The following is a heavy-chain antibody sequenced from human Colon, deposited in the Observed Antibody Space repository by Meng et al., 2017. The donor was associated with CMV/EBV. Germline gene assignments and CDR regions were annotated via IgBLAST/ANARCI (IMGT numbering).Heavy chain of an antibody. Sequence: ITLKESGPTLVNPTQTLTLTCTFSGFSFITDKAGVGWIRHPPGKALEWLGFIYWDDDTRYSPSLKTRLTITRDTSKNQVILTMTNMDPADTATYYCVRRSYSGQDDYWGQGALVTVSS. CDR2: IYWDDDT. J-gene: IGHJ4*02. CDR1: GFSFITDKAG. V-gene: IGHV2-5*02. CDR3: VRRSYSGQDDY. D-gene: IGHD5-12*01.